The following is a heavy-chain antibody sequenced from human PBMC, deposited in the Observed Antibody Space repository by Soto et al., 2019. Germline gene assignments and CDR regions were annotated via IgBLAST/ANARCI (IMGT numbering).Heavy chain of an antibody. CDR2: IIPIFGTA. V-gene: IGHV1-69*14. CDR3: ERGSGDTAMVSGVLDY. Sequence: QVQLVQSGAEVKKPGSSVKVSCKASGGTFSSYAISWVPQAPGQGLECMGGIIPIFGTANYAQKYQDRVTIPADKSTSPAYMELSSLRSEDTAVYYCERGSGDTAMVSGVLDYWGQGTLVIVSS. CDR1: GGTFSSYA. J-gene: IGHJ4*02. D-gene: IGHD5-18*01.